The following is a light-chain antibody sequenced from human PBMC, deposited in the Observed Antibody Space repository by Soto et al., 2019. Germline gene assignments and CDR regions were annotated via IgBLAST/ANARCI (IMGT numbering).Light chain of an antibody. CDR2: EVS. J-gene: IGLJ2*01. CDR3: SSYAGNNIVV. V-gene: IGLV2-8*01. Sequence: QSVLTQPPSASGSPGQSVTISCTGTSSDVGGYNYVSWYQQHPGKAPKLMIYEVSKRPSGVPDRFSGSKHGNTASLTVSGLQAEDEADYYCSSYAGNNIVVFGGGTKVTVL. CDR1: SSDVGGYNY.